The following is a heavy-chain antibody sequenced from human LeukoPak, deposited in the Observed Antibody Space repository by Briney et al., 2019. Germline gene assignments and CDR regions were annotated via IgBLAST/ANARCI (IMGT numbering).Heavy chain of an antibody. CDR2: IYYRGST. D-gene: IGHD3-10*01. Sequence: SETLSLTCTVSGGSFSSYYWSWIRQPPRKGLEWIGYIYYRGSTNYNPSLKSRVTISVDTSKNQFSLKLSSVTAADTAVYYCARVGTYGSGSYLSWLDYCGQGTLLTVSS. CDR3: ARVGTYGSGSYLSWLDY. CDR1: GGSFSSYY. V-gene: IGHV4-59*01. J-gene: IGHJ4*02.